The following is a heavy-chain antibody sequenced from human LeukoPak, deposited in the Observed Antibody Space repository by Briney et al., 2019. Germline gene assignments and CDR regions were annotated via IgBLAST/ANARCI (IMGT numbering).Heavy chain of an antibody. CDR1: GFTFTNAW. CDR3: TTDLGTYYHGSQRLIPIDY. J-gene: IGHJ4*02. D-gene: IGHD3-10*01. Sequence: GGSLRLSCVDSGFTFTNAWMSWVRQAPGKGLEWIGRIKSKTDGGTTNYAEPVRGRFTISRDDSKSAVYLQMNSLKIEDTAVYYCTTDLGTYYHGSQRLIPIDYWGQGTLVIVSS. V-gene: IGHV3-15*01. CDR2: IKSKTDGGTT.